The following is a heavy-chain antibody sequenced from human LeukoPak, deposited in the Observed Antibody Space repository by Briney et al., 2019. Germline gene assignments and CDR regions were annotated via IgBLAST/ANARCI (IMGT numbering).Heavy chain of an antibody. CDR3: ARDATWAPDAFDI. CDR2: IYYSGST. CDR1: GGSISSYY. Sequence: PSETLSLTCTVSGGSISSYYWSWIRQPPGKGLEWIGYIYYSGSTNYNPSLKSRVTISVDTSKNQFSLKLSSVTAADTAVYYCARDATWAPDAFDIWGQGTMVTASS. D-gene: IGHD7-27*01. J-gene: IGHJ3*02. V-gene: IGHV4-59*01.